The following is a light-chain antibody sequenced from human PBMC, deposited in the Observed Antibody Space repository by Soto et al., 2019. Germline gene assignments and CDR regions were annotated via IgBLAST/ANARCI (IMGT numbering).Light chain of an antibody. CDR2: DVS. CDR3: TSYTTSGTYV. Sequence: QSVLTQPASVSGSPGQSIAISCTGTSSDVGAYNFVSWYQHQPGKAPQLMIFDVSNRPSGVSDRFSGSKAGNTASPTISGLQAEDEADYYCTSYTTSGTYVFGIGTKVTVL. J-gene: IGLJ1*01. V-gene: IGLV2-14*03. CDR1: SSDVGAYNF.